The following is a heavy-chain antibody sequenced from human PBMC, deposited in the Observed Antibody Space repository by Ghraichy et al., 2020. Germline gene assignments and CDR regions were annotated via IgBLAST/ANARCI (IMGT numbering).Heavy chain of an antibody. Sequence: SETLSLTCTVSGGSISTYYWSWIRQPPGKGLEWIGYVYYSGSTNYNPSLKSRVTMSLDTSKKQFSLRLTSVTAADTAMYYCARELMGGGVDAYDIWGQGTMVTVSA. CDR1: GGSISTYY. CDR3: ARELMGGGVDAYDI. CDR2: VYYSGST. V-gene: IGHV4-59*01. D-gene: IGHD3-10*01. J-gene: IGHJ3*02.